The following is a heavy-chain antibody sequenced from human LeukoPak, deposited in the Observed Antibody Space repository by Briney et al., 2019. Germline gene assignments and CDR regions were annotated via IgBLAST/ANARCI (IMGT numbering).Heavy chain of an antibody. D-gene: IGHD5-18*01. V-gene: IGHV3-23*01. CDR1: GFTFSSYA. CDR2: ISGSGGST. Sequence: PGGSLRLSCAASGFTFSSYAMSWVRQAPGKGLEWVSAISGSGGSTYYADSVKGRSTISRDNSKNTLYLQMNSLRAEDTAVYYCAKRRIQLWFYDYWGQGTLVTVSS. J-gene: IGHJ4*02. CDR3: AKRRIQLWFYDY.